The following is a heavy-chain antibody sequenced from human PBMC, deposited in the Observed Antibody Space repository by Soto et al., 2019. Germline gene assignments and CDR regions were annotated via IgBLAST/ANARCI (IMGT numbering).Heavy chain of an antibody. J-gene: IGHJ4*02. Sequence: SVKVSCKASGGSLSTNPISWVRQAPGQGLEWMGGTGSGTGPGNHAQKFQGRLTVTADKSTSTVHMELTNLSSEDTAVYYCARRHSGGFFRFFDSWGQGTLVTVSS. CDR3: ARRHSGGFFRFFDS. CDR2: TGSGTGPG. D-gene: IGHD2-15*01. V-gene: IGHV1-69*06. CDR1: GGSLSTNP.